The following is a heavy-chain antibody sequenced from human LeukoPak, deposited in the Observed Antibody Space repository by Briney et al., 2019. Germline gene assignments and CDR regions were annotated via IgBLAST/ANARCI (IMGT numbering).Heavy chain of an antibody. CDR2: ITAGGGTT. D-gene: IGHD1-26*01. V-gene: IGHV3-23*01. Sequence: GGSLRLSCAASGFTFSSYPMSWVRQAPGKGLEWVSLITAGGGTTYYADSVKGRFTISRDNAKNPLYLQMNSLRDEDTAVYYCARDLDSYSESYYFDYWGQGTLVTVSS. CDR1: GFTFSSYP. CDR3: ARDLDSYSESYYFDY. J-gene: IGHJ4*02.